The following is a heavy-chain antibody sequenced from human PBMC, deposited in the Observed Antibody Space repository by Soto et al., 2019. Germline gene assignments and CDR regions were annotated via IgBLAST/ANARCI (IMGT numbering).Heavy chain of an antibody. CDR2: INAGNGNT. J-gene: IGHJ4*02. V-gene: IGHV1-3*01. Sequence: QVQLVQSGAEVKKPGASVKVSCKASGYTFTSYAMHWVRQAPGQRLEWMGWINAGNGNTKYSQKFQGRVTITKDTSASTAYMELSSRRSEDTAVYYCARESVITMVRGVIITQNYYFDYWGQGTLVTVSS. CDR3: ARESVITMVRGVIITQNYYFDY. CDR1: GYTFTSYA. D-gene: IGHD3-10*01.